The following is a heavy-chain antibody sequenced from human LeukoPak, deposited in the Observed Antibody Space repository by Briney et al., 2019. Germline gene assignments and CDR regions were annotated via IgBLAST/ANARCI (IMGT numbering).Heavy chain of an antibody. D-gene: IGHD2-2*01. CDR1: GGSISSSSYY. V-gene: IGHV4-39*01. J-gene: IGHJ5*02. CDR2: IYYSGST. Sequence: SETLSLTCTVSGGSISSSSYYWGWIRQPPGKGLEWIGSIYYSGSTYYNPSLKSRVTISVDTSKNQFSLKLSSVTAADTAVYYCARLIVVVPAALNWFDPWGQGTLVTVSS. CDR3: ARLIVVVPAALNWFDP.